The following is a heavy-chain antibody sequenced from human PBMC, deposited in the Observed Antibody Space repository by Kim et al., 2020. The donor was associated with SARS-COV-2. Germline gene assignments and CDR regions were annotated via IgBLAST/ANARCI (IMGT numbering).Heavy chain of an antibody. V-gene: IGHV3-23*01. D-gene: IGHD6-6*01. J-gene: IGHJ4*02. CDR3: AKVTKYSSSSGDY. Sequence: YADSVKGRFNMSRDNSKNTLYLQMNSLRAEDTAVYYCAKVTKYSSSSGDYWGQGTLVTVSS.